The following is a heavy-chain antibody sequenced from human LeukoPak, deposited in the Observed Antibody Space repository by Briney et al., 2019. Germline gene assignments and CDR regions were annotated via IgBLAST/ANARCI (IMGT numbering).Heavy chain of an antibody. CDR1: GVTFSSFE. V-gene: IGHV3-48*03. CDR3: AIALAAHILGAYFDV. D-gene: IGHD2-21*01. Sequence: GGSLRLPCAASGVTFSSFEMNCVRQAPGKGLEWVSYISSSGSSIYYADSVKGRFTISRDNAKNSLYLQMNSLRAEDTAVYYCAIALAAHILGAYFDVWGQGALVSVSS. CDR2: ISSSGSSI. J-gene: IGHJ4*02.